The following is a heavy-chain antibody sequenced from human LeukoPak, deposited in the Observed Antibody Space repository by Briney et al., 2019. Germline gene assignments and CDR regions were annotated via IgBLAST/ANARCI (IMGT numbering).Heavy chain of an antibody. J-gene: IGHJ4*02. CDR2: IYDSGST. D-gene: IGHD3-9*01. CDR1: GGSIRSYY. Sequence: SETLFLTCTVSGGSIRSYYWSWIRQPPGKGLEWVGYIYDSGSTSYNPSLKSRVTISVDTSKNQFSLKVTSVTAADTAVYYCARSKDILTGYCFDYWGQGTLVTVSS. CDR3: ARSKDILTGYCFDY. V-gene: IGHV4-59*01.